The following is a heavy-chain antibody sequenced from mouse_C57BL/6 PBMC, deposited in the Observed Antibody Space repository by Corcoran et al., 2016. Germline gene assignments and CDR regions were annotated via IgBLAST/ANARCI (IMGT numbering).Heavy chain of an antibody. CDR3: ARGYYYGSSYYAMDY. CDR1: GYTFTDYY. Sequence: EVQLQQSGPELVKPGASVKISCKASGYTFTDYYMNWVKQSHGKSLEWIGDINPNNGGTSYNQKFKGKATLTVDKSSSTAYMELRSLTSEDSAVYYWARGYYYGSSYYAMDYWGQGTSVTVSS. J-gene: IGHJ4*01. D-gene: IGHD1-1*01. V-gene: IGHV1-26*01. CDR2: INPNNGGT.